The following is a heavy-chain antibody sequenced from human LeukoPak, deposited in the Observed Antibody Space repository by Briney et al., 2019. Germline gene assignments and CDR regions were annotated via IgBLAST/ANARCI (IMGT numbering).Heavy chain of an antibody. CDR3: ARRGAHDCSGGSCYLSDY. Sequence: ASVKVSCKASGYTFTSYDINWVRQATGQVLEWIGWMNPNSGNTGYAQKFQGRVTMTRNTSISTAYMELSSLRSEDTAVYYCARRGAHDCSGGSCYLSDYWGQGTLVTVSS. J-gene: IGHJ4*02. D-gene: IGHD2-15*01. CDR1: GYTFTSYD. V-gene: IGHV1-8*01. CDR2: MNPNSGNT.